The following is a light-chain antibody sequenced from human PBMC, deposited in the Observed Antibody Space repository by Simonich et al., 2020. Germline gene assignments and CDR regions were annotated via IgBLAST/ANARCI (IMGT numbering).Light chain of an antibody. Sequence: DIQMTQSPSTLSAPVGDRVTITCRASQSISSWLAWYQQKPGKAPKLLIYKASSLESGFPSRFSGSGSGTEFTLTISSLQPDDFATYYCQQYNSYPYTFGQGTKLEIK. CDR2: KAS. CDR1: QSISSW. V-gene: IGKV1-5*03. J-gene: IGKJ2*01. CDR3: QQYNSYPYT.